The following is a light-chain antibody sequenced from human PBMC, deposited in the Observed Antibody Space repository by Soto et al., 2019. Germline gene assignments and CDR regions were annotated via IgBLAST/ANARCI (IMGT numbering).Light chain of an antibody. CDR1: QNITTY. Sequence: DILMTQSPSSLSASVGDRVNIPCRASQNITTYLNWYQQKPGKAPKLLIYGASILQSGVPSRFSGSGAGTDFTLTITGLQPDDFATYYCQQSYSTLTWTFGQGTKVEIK. CDR3: QQSYSTLTWT. V-gene: IGKV1-39*01. J-gene: IGKJ1*01. CDR2: GAS.